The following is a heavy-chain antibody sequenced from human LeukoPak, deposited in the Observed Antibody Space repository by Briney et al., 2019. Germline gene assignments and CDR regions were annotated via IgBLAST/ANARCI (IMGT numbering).Heavy chain of an antibody. J-gene: IGHJ4*02. V-gene: IGHV3-21*04. D-gene: IGHD6-19*01. Sequence: PGGSLRLSCADSGFTFSVYSMSWIRQAPEKGLEWVSSISSTTYTYYPDSVKGRSTISRDNSKNSLYLQMNSLRSDDTAVFYCARSSTSGWYVGGLDYWGQGTLVTVSS. CDR3: ARSSTSGWYVGGLDY. CDR2: ISSTTYT. CDR1: GFTFSVYS.